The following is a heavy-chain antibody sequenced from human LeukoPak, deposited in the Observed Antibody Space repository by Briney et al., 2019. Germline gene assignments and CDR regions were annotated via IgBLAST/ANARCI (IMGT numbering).Heavy chain of an antibody. D-gene: IGHD3-3*01. V-gene: IGHV3-23*01. CDR3: AKGGYDFWSGYCNDY. CDR2: ISGSGGST. Sequence: GGSLRLSCAASRFTFSSYAMSWVRQAPGKGLEWVSAISGSGGSTYYADSVKGRFTISRDNSKNTLYLQMNSLRAEDTAVYYCAKGGYDFWSGYCNDYWGQGTLVTVSS. J-gene: IGHJ4*02. CDR1: RFTFSSYA.